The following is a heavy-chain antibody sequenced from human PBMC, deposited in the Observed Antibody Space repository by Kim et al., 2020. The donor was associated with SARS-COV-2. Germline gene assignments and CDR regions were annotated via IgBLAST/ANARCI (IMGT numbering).Heavy chain of an antibody. CDR2: KQDGSDK. J-gene: IGHJ4*02. CDR3: TRDLEH. V-gene: IGHV3-7*04. Sequence: KQDGSDKYYVEPVKRRFTISRDNAKHSLYLQMNSLRAEDTAVYYCTRDLEHWGQGTRVTVSS.